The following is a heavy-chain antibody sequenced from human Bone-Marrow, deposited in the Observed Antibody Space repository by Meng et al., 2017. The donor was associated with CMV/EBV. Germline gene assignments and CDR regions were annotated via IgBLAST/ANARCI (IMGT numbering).Heavy chain of an antibody. Sequence: SVKVSCKASGGTFSSYTISWVRQAPGQGLEWMGRIIPILGIANYAQKFQGRVTITADKSTSTAYMELSSLRSEDTAVYYCARDRYCSSTSCPHGMDVWGQGTTVTVSS. V-gene: IGHV1-69*04. J-gene: IGHJ6*02. D-gene: IGHD2-2*01. CDR2: IIPILGIA. CDR1: GGTFSSYT. CDR3: ARDRYCSSTSCPHGMDV.